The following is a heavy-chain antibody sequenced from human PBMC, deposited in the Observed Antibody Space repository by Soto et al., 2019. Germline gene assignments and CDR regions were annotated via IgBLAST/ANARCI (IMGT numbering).Heavy chain of an antibody. Sequence: LSLTCTVSGGSISSYYWSWIRQPAGKGLEWIGRIYTSGSTNYNHSLKSRVTMSVDTSKNQFSLKLSSVTAADTAVYYCARDSLRYDSSGYYYAHRVPFDYWGQGTLVTVSS. CDR2: IYTSGST. CDR1: GGSISSYY. J-gene: IGHJ4*02. D-gene: IGHD3-22*01. V-gene: IGHV4-4*07. CDR3: ARDSLRYDSSGYYYAHRVPFDY.